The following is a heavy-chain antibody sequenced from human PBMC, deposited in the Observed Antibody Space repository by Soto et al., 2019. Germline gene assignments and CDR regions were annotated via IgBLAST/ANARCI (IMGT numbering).Heavy chain of an antibody. Sequence: PSETLSLTCTVSGGSISSRSYYWGWIRQPPGKGLEWIGYIYYSGSTYYNPSLKSRVTISVDTSKNQFSLKLSSVTAADTAVYYCARHAYYYDSWGQGTLVTVSS. D-gene: IGHD3-22*01. CDR2: IYYSGST. CDR3: ARHAYYYDS. V-gene: IGHV4-39*01. CDR1: GGSISSRSYY. J-gene: IGHJ4*02.